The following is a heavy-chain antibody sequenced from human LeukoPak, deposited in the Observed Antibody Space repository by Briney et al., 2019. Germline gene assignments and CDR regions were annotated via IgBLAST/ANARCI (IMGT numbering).Heavy chain of an antibody. V-gene: IGHV3-23*01. J-gene: IGHJ4*02. CDR2: ISGSGGST. Sequence: PGGSLRLSCAASGFTFSSYWMSWVRQAPGKGLEWVSAISGSGGSTYYADSVKGRFTISRDNSKNTLYLQMNSLRAEDTAVYYCAKDQARGVSTVIDYWGQGTLVTVSS. CDR1: GFTFSSYW. D-gene: IGHD4-11*01. CDR3: AKDQARGVSTVIDY.